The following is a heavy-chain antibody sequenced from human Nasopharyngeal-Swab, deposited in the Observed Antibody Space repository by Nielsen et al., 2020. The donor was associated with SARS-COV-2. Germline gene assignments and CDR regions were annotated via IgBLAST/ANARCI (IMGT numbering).Heavy chain of an antibody. Sequence: GESLKISCAASGFTFSRYTMHWVRQAPGTGLEWVAVISYDVSNKYYADSVKGRFTISRDISKNTLYLQMNSLRAEDTAVFYCASTPLDSSGYYYAFHYWGRGTLVTVSS. J-gene: IGHJ4*02. CDR3: ASTPLDSSGYYYAFHY. D-gene: IGHD3-22*01. CDR1: GFTFSRYT. CDR2: ISYDVSNK. V-gene: IGHV3-30-3*01.